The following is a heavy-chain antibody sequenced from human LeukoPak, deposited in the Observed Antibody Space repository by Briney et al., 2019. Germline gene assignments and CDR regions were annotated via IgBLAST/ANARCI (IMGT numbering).Heavy chain of an antibody. CDR2: INTNTGNP. CDR3: ARDLT. V-gene: IGHV7-4-1*02. Sequence: NWXXXXXGQGLEWMGWINTNTGNPTYAQGFTGRFVFSLDTSVSTAYLQISSLKAEDTAVYYCARDLTWGQGTLVTVSS. J-gene: IGHJ5*02.